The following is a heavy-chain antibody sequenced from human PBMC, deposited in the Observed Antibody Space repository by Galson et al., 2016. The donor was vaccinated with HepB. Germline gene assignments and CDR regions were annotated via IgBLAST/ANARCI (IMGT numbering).Heavy chain of an antibody. CDR3: ARRVLDGGSWDF. Sequence: GLEYMGIIWPSDSDTRYSPSFPSRASISVDKSITTAYLHWNNLQASDTGIYFCARRVLDGGSWDFWGQGTLVTVSS. V-gene: IGHV5-51*01. D-gene: IGHD1-1*01. CDR2: IWPSDSDT. J-gene: IGHJ4*02.